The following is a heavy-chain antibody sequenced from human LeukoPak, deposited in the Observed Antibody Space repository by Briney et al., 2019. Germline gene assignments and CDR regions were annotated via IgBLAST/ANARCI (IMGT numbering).Heavy chain of an antibody. CDR1: GFTFSSYW. CDR3: ARGQPGGFWIIYYGFDY. CDR2: INSDGSST. Sequence: GGSLRLSCAASGFTFSSYWMHWVRQAPGKGLVWVSRINSDGSSTSYADSVKGRFTISRDNAKNTLYLQMDSLRAEDTAVYYCARGQPGGFWIIYYGFDYWGQGTLVTVSS. V-gene: IGHV3-74*01. D-gene: IGHD3-3*01. J-gene: IGHJ4*02.